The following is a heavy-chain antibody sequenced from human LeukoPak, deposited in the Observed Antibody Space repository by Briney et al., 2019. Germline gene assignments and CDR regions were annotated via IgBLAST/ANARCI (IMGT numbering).Heavy chain of an antibody. CDR1: GYTFTSYA. CDR3: ASIYCSGGHCYPQLPVYYFDF. CDR2: INTNTGNP. J-gene: IGHJ4*02. D-gene: IGHD2-15*01. V-gene: IGHV7-4-1*02. Sequence: ASVKVSCKASGYTFTSYAMNWVRQATGQGLEWMGWINTNTGNPTYAQDFTGRFVFSLDPSVSTAYLQISSLKAEDTAVYYCASIYCSGGHCYPQLPVYYFDFWGKGTLVTVSS.